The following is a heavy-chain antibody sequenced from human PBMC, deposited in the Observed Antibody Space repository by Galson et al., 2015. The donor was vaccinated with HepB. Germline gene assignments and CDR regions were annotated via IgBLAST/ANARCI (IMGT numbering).Heavy chain of an antibody. CDR2: SGRSGSPI. Sequence: SLSLSCAASGFSFSGYYMSWIRQAPGKGLEWISFSGRSGSPIYYADSVKGRFTISRDNAKNSLFLQMNSLRGEDTAVYYCARGYCSSASCYNHYYYGMDVWGQGTTVTVSS. CDR3: ARGYCSSASCYNHYYYGMDV. J-gene: IGHJ6*02. CDR1: GFSFSGYY. D-gene: IGHD2-2*02. V-gene: IGHV3-11*01.